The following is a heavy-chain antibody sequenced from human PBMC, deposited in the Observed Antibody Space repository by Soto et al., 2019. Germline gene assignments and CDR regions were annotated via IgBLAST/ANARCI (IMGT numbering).Heavy chain of an antibody. CDR1: GFTFTSYS. CDR3: ARRGLFESGGIDY. CDR2: ISSSTTII. Sequence: EVQLVESGGGLVQPGGSLRLSCAASGFTFTSYSMNWVRQAPGKGLEWVSYISSSTTIIYYADSVKGRFTISRDNARNSLYLQILSLRAEDTAVYYCARRGLFESGGIDYWGQGTLVTVSS. V-gene: IGHV3-48*01. D-gene: IGHD3-10*01. J-gene: IGHJ4*02.